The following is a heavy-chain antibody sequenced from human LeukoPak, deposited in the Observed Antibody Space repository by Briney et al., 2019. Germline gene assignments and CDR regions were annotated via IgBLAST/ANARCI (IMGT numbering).Heavy chain of an antibody. CDR3: ARDPGGDNAY. Sequence: GGSLRLSCAASGLTVRSNYMSWVRQAPGKGLEWVSLIFNDGSTYYADSVKARFTISRDNSMDTLYLQMNSLRVEDTAVYYCARDPGGDNAYWGQGTLATVSS. V-gene: IGHV3-66*01. CDR2: IFNDGST. D-gene: IGHD4-17*01. J-gene: IGHJ4*02. CDR1: GLTVRSNY.